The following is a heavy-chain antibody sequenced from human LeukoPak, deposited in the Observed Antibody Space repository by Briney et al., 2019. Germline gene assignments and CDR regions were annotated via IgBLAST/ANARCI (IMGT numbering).Heavy chain of an antibody. CDR3: ASGYRFRN. CDR2: INPNRGGT. CDR1: GYPFTDYY. V-gene: IGHV1-2*02. D-gene: IGHD5-18*01. Sequence: ASVTVSCKASGYPFTDYYMHWVRQAPGQGLEWMGWINPNRGGTDYAQKFQGRVTMTRDTSISTAYMELSRLRYDDTAVYYCASGYRFRNWGQGTLVTVSS. J-gene: IGHJ4*02.